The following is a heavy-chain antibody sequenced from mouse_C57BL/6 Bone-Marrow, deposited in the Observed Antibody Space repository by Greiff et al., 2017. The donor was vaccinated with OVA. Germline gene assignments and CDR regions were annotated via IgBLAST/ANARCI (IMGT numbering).Heavy chain of an antibody. Sequence: DVHLVESGGGLVKPGGSLKLSCAASGFTFSSYAMSWVRQTPEKRLAWVATISDGGSYTYYPDNVKGRFTISRDNAKNNLYLQMSHLKSEDTAMYYCARKDYYGSSYGYWGQGTTLTVSS. CDR1: GFTFSSYA. CDR3: ARKDYYGSSYGY. D-gene: IGHD1-1*01. CDR2: ISDGGSYT. V-gene: IGHV5-4*01. J-gene: IGHJ2*01.